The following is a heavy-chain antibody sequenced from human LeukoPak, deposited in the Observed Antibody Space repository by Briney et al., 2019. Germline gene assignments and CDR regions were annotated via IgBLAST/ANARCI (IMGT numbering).Heavy chain of an antibody. D-gene: IGHD3-10*01. V-gene: IGHV1-24*01. CDR3: ARVGSGGPRGAFDI. CDR2: FDPEDGET. CDR1: GYTLTELS. J-gene: IGHJ3*02. Sequence: ASVKVSCKVSGYTLTELSMHWVRQAPGKGLEWMGGFDPEDGETIYAQKFQGRVTMTRDMSTSTVYMELSSLRSEDTAVYYCARVGSGGPRGAFDIWGQGTMVTVSS.